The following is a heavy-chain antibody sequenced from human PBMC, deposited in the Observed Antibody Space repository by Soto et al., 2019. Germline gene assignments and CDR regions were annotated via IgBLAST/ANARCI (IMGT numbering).Heavy chain of an antibody. J-gene: IGHJ3*02. V-gene: IGHV4-30-4*01. CDR3: AREVGEVDYSSSSDAFDI. D-gene: IGHD6-6*01. CDR1: GGSISSGDYY. Sequence: QVQLQESGPGLVKPSQTLSLTCSVSGGSISSGDYYWSWIRQPPGKGLEWIAYIYYSGIIYYNPSHESRVTMSRDTSKNQFFLNLDSVTAADTAVYYCAREVGEVDYSSSSDAFDIWGQGTMVTVSS. CDR2: IYYSGII.